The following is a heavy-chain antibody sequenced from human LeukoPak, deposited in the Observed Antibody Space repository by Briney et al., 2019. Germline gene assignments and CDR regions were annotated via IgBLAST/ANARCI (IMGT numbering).Heavy chain of an antibody. D-gene: IGHD2-2*01. J-gene: IGHJ4*02. CDR1: GYTFTDYF. V-gene: IGHV1-2*02. CDR2: INPNSGGT. Sequence: GASVKVSCTASGYTFTDYFLHWVRQAPGQGLEWMGWINPNSGGTNYAQKFQGRVTMTRDTSISTAYMEVSRLRSDDTAVFYCARAHTSSSIGYWGQGTLVTVSS. CDR3: ARAHTSSSIGY.